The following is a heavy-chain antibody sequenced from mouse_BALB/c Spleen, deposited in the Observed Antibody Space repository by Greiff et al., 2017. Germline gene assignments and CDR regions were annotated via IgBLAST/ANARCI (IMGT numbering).Heavy chain of an antibody. J-gene: IGHJ3*01. CDR1: GFTFSDYY. V-gene: IGHV5-4*02. Sequence: EVQGVESGGGLVKPGGSLKLSCAASGFTFSDYYMYWVRQTPEKRLEWVATISDGGSYTYYPDSVKGRFTISRDNAKNNLYLQMSSLKSEDTAMYYCARDDGMGGAYWGQGTLVTVSA. CDR2: ISDGGSYT. CDR3: ARDDGMGGAY. D-gene: IGHD2-3*01.